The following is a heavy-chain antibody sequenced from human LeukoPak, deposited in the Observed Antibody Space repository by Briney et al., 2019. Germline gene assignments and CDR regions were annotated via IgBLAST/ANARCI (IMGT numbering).Heavy chain of an antibody. CDR3: ARETYGSGSYYNLMTVDY. CDR2: IYTSGST. J-gene: IGHJ4*02. D-gene: IGHD3-10*01. V-gene: IGHV4-4*07. Sequence: PSETLSLTCTVSGGSISSYYWSWIRQPAGKGLEWIGRIYTSGSTNYNPSLKSRVTISVDTSKNQFSLKLSSVTAADTAVYYCARETYGSGSYYNLMTVDYWGQGTLVTVSS. CDR1: GGSISSYY.